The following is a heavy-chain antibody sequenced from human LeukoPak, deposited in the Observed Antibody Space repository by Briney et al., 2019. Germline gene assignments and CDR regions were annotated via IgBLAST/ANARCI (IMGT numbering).Heavy chain of an antibody. CDR2: ISWNSGSI. V-gene: IGHV3-9*01. Sequence: GGSLRLSCAASGFTFDDYAMHWVRHAPGKGLEWVSGISWNSGSIGYADSVKGRFTISRDNAKNSLYLQMNSLRAEDTALYYCTKASANMVLDAFDIWGQGTMVTVSS. CDR3: TKASANMVLDAFDI. J-gene: IGHJ3*02. CDR1: GFTFDDYA. D-gene: IGHD3-10*01.